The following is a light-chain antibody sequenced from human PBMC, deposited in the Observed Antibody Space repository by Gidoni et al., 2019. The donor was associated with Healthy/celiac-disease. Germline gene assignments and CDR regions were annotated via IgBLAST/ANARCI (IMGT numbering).Light chain of an antibody. CDR1: SSDVGSYNL. CDR2: EVS. CDR3: CSYAGSSYV. Sequence: QSALPQPASVSGSPGQSITISCTGTSSDVGSYNLVSGYQQHPGKAPKLMIYEVSKRPSGVSNRFSGSKSGNTASLTISGLQAEDEADYYCCSYAGSSYVFGTGTKVTVL. J-gene: IGLJ1*01. V-gene: IGLV2-23*02.